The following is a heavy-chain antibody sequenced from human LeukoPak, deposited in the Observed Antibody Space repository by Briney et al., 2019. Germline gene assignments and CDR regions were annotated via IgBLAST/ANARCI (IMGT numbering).Heavy chain of an antibody. V-gene: IGHV3-23*01. J-gene: IGHJ4*02. Sequence: GGSLRLSCAASGFTFSSYAMSWVRQAPGKGPEWVSSTSGIGVSTYYADSLKGRFTISRDNSKNTLYLQMNNLRAEDTAVYYCAKNSASGSYSMAFFDYWGQGTLVTVSS. CDR2: TSGIGVST. CDR1: GFTFSSYA. CDR3: AKNSASGSYSMAFFDY. D-gene: IGHD3-10*01.